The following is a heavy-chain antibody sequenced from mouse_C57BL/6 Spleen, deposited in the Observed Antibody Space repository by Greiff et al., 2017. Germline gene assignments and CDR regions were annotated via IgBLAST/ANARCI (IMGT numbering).Heavy chain of an antibody. V-gene: IGHV8-12*01. CDR2: IYWDDDK. Sequence: QVTLKVCGPGILQSSQTLSLTCSFSGFSLSTSGMGVSWIRQPSGKGLEWLAHIYWDDDKRYNPSLKSRLTISKDTSRNQVFLKITSVDTADTATYYCARRGLYYGSSYWYFDVWGTGTTVTVSS. CDR3: ARRGLYYGSSYWYFDV. CDR1: GFSLSTSGMG. D-gene: IGHD1-1*01. J-gene: IGHJ1*03.